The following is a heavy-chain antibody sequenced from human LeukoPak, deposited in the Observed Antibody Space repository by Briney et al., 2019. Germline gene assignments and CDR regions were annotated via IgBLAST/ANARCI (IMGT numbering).Heavy chain of an antibody. CDR1: GFTVSSNY. Sequence: GGSLRLSCAASGFTVSSNYMSWVRQAPGKGLEWVSAISGSGGSTYYADSVKGRFTISRDNSKNTLYLQMNSLRAEDTAVYYCAKDRRDYGSGSYYRVFGYWGQGTLVTVSS. V-gene: IGHV3-23*01. CDR3: AKDRRDYGSGSYYRVFGY. CDR2: ISGSGGST. J-gene: IGHJ4*02. D-gene: IGHD3-10*01.